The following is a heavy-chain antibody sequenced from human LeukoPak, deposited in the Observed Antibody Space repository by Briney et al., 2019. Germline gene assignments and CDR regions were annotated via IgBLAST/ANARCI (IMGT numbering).Heavy chain of an antibody. Sequence: GGSLRLSCAASGFTFSSYWMSWVRQAPGKGLEWVANIKQDGSEKYYVDSVKGRFTISRDNAKNSLYLQMNSLRAEDTAVYYCARGYSSSWYVGSYYYYGMDVWGQGTTVTVSS. CDR2: IKQDGSEK. CDR1: GFTFSSYW. J-gene: IGHJ6*02. V-gene: IGHV3-7*01. D-gene: IGHD6-13*01. CDR3: ARGYSSSWYVGSYYYYGMDV.